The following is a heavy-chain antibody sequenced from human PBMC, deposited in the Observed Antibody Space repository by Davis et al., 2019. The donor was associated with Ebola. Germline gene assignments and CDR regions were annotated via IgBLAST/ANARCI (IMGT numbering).Heavy chain of an antibody. CDR1: GGTFSSYT. J-gene: IGHJ6*04. Sequence: SVKVSCKASGGTFSSYTISWVRQAPGQGLEWMGRLIPILGIANYAQKFQGRVTITPDKSTSTAYMELSSLRSEDTAVYYCARDLVTATVMFDYGMDVWGKGTTVTVSS. CDR3: ARDLVTATVMFDYGMDV. D-gene: IGHD4-17*01. V-gene: IGHV1-69*04. CDR2: LIPILGIA.